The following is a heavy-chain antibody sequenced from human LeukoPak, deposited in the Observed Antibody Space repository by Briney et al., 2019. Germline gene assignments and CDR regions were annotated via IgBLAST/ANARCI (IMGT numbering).Heavy chain of an antibody. CDR3: ASEGTASELH. V-gene: IGHV3-21*01. Sequence: GGSLRLSCAAAGFTFSSYSMNWVRQAPGKGLEWVSSISSSSSYIYYADSVKGRFTISRDNAKSSLYLQMNSLRAEDTAVYYCASEGTASELHWGQGTLVTVSS. CDR1: GFTFSSYS. J-gene: IGHJ4*02. D-gene: IGHD1-26*01. CDR2: ISSSSSYI.